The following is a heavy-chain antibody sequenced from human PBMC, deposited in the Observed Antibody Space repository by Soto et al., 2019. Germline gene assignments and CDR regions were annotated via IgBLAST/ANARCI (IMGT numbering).Heavy chain of an antibody. CDR2: MNPNSGNT. Sequence: QVPLVQSGAEVKKPGASVKVSCKASGYTFTSYDINWVRQATGQGLEWMGWMNPNSGNTGYAQKFQGRVTMTRNTSISTAYMELSSLRSEDTAVYYCAKATGTTTYYYYYYMDVWGKGTTVTVSS. V-gene: IGHV1-8*01. D-gene: IGHD1-1*01. CDR3: AKATGTTTYYYYYYMDV. CDR1: GYTFTSYD. J-gene: IGHJ6*03.